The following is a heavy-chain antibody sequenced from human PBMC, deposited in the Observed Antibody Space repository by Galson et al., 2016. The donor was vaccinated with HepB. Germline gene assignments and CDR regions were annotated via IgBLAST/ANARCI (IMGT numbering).Heavy chain of an antibody. CDR3: ARRSGVAATDYYYYYMDV. Sequence: QSGAEVKKPGESLRISCKGSGYSFTNYWITWVRQMPGEGLEWVGTVDPSDSYTNYSPSFQGHVTISADKSISTAYLQWSSLKASDTAMYYCARRSGVAATDYYYYYMDVWGKGTTVTVSS. D-gene: IGHD2-15*01. V-gene: IGHV5-10-1*01. CDR2: VDPSDSYT. CDR1: GYSFTNYW. J-gene: IGHJ6*03.